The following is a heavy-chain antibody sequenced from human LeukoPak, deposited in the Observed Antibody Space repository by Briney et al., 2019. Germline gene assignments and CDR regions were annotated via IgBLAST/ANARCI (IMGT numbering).Heavy chain of an antibody. J-gene: IGHJ6*02. V-gene: IGHV3-23*01. CDR2: ISGSGGST. Sequence: GGSLRLSCAASGFIFSDDPMNWGRQAPGAGLEWVSAISGSGGSTYYADSVKGRFTISRDNSKNTLYLQMNSLRAEDTAVYYCAKDLSNWNYVGYYYYGMDVWGQGTTVTVSS. D-gene: IGHD1-7*01. CDR1: GFIFSDDP. CDR3: AKDLSNWNYVGYYYYGMDV.